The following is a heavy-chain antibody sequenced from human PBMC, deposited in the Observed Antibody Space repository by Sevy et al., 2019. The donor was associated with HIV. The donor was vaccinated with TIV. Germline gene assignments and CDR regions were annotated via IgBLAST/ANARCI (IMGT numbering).Heavy chain of an antibody. CDR3: ATTREYYEDSSGYLDF. J-gene: IGHJ4*02. Sequence: ASVKVSCKVSGYTLSELSIHWVRQAPGKGLEWMGRFDPEDGETIYAQKFQGRVTLNEDTSTDTAYMELRSLKTEDTAVYYCATTREYYEDSSGYLDFWGQGTLVTVSS. V-gene: IGHV1-24*01. CDR1: GYTLSELS. CDR2: FDPEDGET. D-gene: IGHD3-22*01.